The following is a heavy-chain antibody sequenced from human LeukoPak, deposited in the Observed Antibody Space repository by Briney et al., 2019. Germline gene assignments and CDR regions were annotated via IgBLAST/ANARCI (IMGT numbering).Heavy chain of an antibody. J-gene: IGHJ6*03. Sequence: GGSLRLSCAASGFTFGTYAMNWVRQAPGEGLEWVSLIGGSDGRTRYADSVKGRFTISRDNSKNTLYLEMNSLRAEDTAVYYCAKDSSSYDWGYMDVWGKGTTVTISS. CDR3: AKDSSSYDWGYMDV. CDR2: IGGSDGRT. CDR1: GFTFGTYA. D-gene: IGHD3-22*01. V-gene: IGHV3-23*01.